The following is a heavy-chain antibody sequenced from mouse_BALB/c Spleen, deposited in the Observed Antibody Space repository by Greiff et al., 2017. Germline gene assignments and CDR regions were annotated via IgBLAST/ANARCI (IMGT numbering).Heavy chain of an antibody. J-gene: IGHJ3*01. D-gene: IGHD2-4*01. CDR1: GFTFSSFG. V-gene: IGHV5-17*02. CDR3: ARFYDYDERAWFAY. CDR2: ISSGSSTI. Sequence: EVKLVESGGGLVQPGGSRKLSCAASGFTFSSFGMHWVRQAPEKGLEWVAYISSGSSTIYYADTVKGRFTISRDNPKNTLFLQMTSLRSEDTAMYYCARFYDYDERAWFAYWGQGTLVTVSA.